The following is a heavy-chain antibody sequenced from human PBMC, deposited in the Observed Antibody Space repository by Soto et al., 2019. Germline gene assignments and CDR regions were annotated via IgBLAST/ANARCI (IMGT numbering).Heavy chain of an antibody. CDR2: IFQSGKT. CDR1: GGSVSSYYW. Sequence: SETLSLTCVVSGGSVSSYYWWSWVRQSPEKGLEWIGEIFQSGKTAYNPSLKSRATISLDKSQNQFSLKVRSVTAADTAVYYCARETYGDYVGYFDPWGQGIQVTVSS. V-gene: IGHV4-4*02. D-gene: IGHD4-17*01. CDR3: ARETYGDYVGYFDP. J-gene: IGHJ5*02.